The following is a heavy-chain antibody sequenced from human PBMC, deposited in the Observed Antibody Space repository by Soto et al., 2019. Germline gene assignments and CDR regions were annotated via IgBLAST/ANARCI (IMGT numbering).Heavy chain of an antibody. Sequence: EVQLVESGGGLVQPGGSLRLSCAASGLTLSTSDSNWVRQAPGKGLAWVSHTSKGSGTTYYADSVKGRFTISRDTAKNSLYLQMNSLRDEDTAVYYCATDRDYAFDIWGQGTMVTVSS. CDR1: GLTLSTSD. CDR2: TSKGSGTT. V-gene: IGHV3-48*02. D-gene: IGHD4-17*01. CDR3: ATDRDYAFDI. J-gene: IGHJ3*02.